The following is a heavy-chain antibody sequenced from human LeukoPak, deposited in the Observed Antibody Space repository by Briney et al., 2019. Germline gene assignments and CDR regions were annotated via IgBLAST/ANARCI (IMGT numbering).Heavy chain of an antibody. CDR1: GFTFSSYF. CDR3: ARGLCGGDCYSD. CDR2: ISSTSNYI. J-gene: IGHJ4*02. V-gene: IGHV3-21*01. D-gene: IGHD2-21*02. Sequence: GGSLRLSCAASGFTFSSYFMNWVRQAPGKGVEWVSAISSTSNYIYYADSVKGRFTISRDNAKNSLYLKMNSLRADDTAVYYCARGLCGGDCYSDWGQGTLVTVSS.